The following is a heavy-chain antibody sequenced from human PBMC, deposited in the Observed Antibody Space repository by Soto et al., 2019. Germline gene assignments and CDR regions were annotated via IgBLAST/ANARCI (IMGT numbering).Heavy chain of an antibody. CDR2: TYYRSELFN. CDR1: ADSVSSNNAG. CDR3: ARDIDFAY. Sequence: SQTLSLTCAISADSVSSNNAGLNWIRQSPSRVLEWLGRTYYRSELFNEYAVSVKRRITINPDTSRNQISLQLTSVTPEDTAIYYCARDIDFAYWGRGTQVTVSS. V-gene: IGHV6-1*01. J-gene: IGHJ4*01. D-gene: IGHD3-10*01.